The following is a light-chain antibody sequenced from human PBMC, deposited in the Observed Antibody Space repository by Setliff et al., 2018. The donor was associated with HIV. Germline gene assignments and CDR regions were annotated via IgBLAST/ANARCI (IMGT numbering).Light chain of an antibody. V-gene: IGLV2-23*01. CDR2: QAT. CDR3: CSNTGSNTYV. Sequence: QSALTQPASVSGSPGQSITISCTGTSSDIGRYNLVSWYQQYPGKAPKLMIYQATKRSSGVSNRFSGSKSGNTASLTISGLQAEDEADYYCCSNTGSNTYVIGSGTKGTVL. CDR1: SSDIGRYNL. J-gene: IGLJ1*01.